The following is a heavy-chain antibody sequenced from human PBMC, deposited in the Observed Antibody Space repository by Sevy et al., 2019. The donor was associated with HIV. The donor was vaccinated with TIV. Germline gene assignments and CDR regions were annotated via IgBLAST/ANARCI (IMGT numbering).Heavy chain of an antibody. J-gene: IGHJ6*02. CDR3: ARQRDRVFYYYGMDV. CDR2: ISYDGSNK. V-gene: IGHV3-30*04. CDR1: GFTFSSYA. D-gene: IGHD3-22*01. Sequence: AGSLRLSCAASGFTFSSYAMHWVRQAPGKGLEWVAVISYDGSNKYYADSVKGRFTISRDNSKNTLYLQMNSLRAEDTAVYYCARQRDRVFYYYGMDVWGQGTTVTVSS.